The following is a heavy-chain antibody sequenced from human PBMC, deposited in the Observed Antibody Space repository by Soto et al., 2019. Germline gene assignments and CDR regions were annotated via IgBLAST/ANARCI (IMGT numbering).Heavy chain of an antibody. CDR1: GYTFTGYY. Sequence: ASVKVSCKASGYTFTGYYMRWVRQAPGQGLEWMGWINPNSGGTNYAQKFQGRVTMTRDTSISTAYMELSRLRSDDTAVYYCARDLAARPPGVGWFDPWGQGTLVTVSS. CDR2: INPNSGGT. V-gene: IGHV1-2*02. CDR3: ARDLAARPPGVGWFDP. D-gene: IGHD6-6*01. J-gene: IGHJ5*02.